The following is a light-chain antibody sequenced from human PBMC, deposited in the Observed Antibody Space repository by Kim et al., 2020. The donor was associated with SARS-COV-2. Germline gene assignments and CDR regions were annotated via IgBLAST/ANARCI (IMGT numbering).Light chain of an antibody. V-gene: IGKV1D-12*01. J-gene: IGKJ1*01. CDR3: QQYNNVPFA. CDR1: QDINTW. CDR2: GAS. Sequence: DIQMTQSPSSVSASVGDRVTITCRASQDINTWLAWYQQKPGKAPKLLIYGASSLQSGVPLRFSGSGSGTDFTLTINSLQPEDVAAYYCQQYNNVPFAFGHGTKVDIK.